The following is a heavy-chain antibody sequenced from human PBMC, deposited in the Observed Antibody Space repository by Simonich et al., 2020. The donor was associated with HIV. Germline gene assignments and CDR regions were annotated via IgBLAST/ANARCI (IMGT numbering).Heavy chain of an antibody. Sequence: QVQLVQSGAEVKKPGASVKVSCKASGYTFTGYYIHWVRQAPGQGLEWMGRVNPNSGGTDYTQKFQGRVTMTRDKSITTAYMELSRLRSDDTAFYYCATHGPGSYSSALDIWGQGTMVTVSS. CDR1: GYTFTGYY. CDR2: VNPNSGGT. D-gene: IGHD1-26*01. CDR3: ATHGPGSYSSALDI. V-gene: IGHV1-2*06. J-gene: IGHJ3*02.